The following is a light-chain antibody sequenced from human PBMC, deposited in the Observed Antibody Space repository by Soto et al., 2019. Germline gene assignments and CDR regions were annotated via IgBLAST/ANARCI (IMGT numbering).Light chain of an antibody. J-gene: IGKJ1*01. CDR3: QQYGSRPWT. V-gene: IGKV3-20*01. CDR1: QSVINSY. CDR2: GAY. Sequence: EVVLTQSPGTLSLSSGERATLSCRASQSVINSYLAWYQQKPGQAPRLLLYGAYNRATGIPDRFSGSGSGTDFTLTISRLEPEDFAVYYCQQYGSRPWTFGQGTKVDI.